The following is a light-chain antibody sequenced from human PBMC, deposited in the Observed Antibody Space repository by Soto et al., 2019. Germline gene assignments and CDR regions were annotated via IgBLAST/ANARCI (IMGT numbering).Light chain of an antibody. J-gene: IGKJ5*01. CDR2: AAS. CDR3: QEYNTGPLP. V-gene: IGKV1-27*01. CDR1: QDISVY. Sequence: DIQMTQSPSSLSASVGDRVTITCRASQDISVYLAWYQQKPGKVPKLLIYAASNLQSGVPSRFSGSGSGTDFTLTISSLQPEDVATYYCQEYNTGPLPFGQGTRLEIK.